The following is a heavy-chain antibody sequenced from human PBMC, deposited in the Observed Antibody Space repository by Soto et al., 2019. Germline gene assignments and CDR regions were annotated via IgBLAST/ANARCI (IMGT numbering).Heavy chain of an antibody. V-gene: IGHV1-69*13. Sequence: QEHLEQSGGEVKKPGASVKVSCKSSGGTFSSHSINWVRQAPGQGLEWMGGIIPIFGPANFAKKFQGRVTITADESTTTAYMELSSLTSEDTAVYYCATGSFTSTGGRIGYHYNAMDVWGQGTTVTVSS. J-gene: IGHJ6*02. CDR2: IIPIFGPA. CDR1: GGTFSSHS. CDR3: ATGSFTSTGGRIGYHYNAMDV. D-gene: IGHD1-1*01.